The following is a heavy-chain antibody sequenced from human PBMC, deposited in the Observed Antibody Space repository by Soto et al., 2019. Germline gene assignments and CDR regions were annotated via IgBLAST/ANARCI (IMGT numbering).Heavy chain of an antibody. V-gene: IGHV2-26*01. CDR3: ARMDGDYNYYAMDV. CDR2: FFSDAER. Sequence: ESGPVLVKPTETLTLTCTVSGFSLSNPRMGVSWIRQPPGKPLEWLAHFFSDAERSYSASMQSRLTMSTDTSGSQVVLTMTNMDPVDTATYFCARMDGDYNYYAMDVWGQGTTVTVSS. D-gene: IGHD4-17*01. J-gene: IGHJ6*02. CDR1: GFSLSNPRMG.